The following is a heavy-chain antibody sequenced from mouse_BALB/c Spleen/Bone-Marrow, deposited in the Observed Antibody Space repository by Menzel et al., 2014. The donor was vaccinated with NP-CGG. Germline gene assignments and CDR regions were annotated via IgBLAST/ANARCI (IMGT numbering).Heavy chain of an antibody. J-gene: IGHJ2*01. V-gene: IGHV1-7*01. Sequence: QVQLQQPGAELAKPGASVRTSCKASGYTFTNYWMHWVKQRPGQGLEWIGYINPSTGYTEYNQKFKDKATLTADKSSSTAYMQLSSLTSEDSAVYYCARSPYGHFDYWGQGTTLTVSS. D-gene: IGHD1-1*02. CDR3: ARSPYGHFDY. CDR1: GYTFTNYW. CDR2: INPSTGYT.